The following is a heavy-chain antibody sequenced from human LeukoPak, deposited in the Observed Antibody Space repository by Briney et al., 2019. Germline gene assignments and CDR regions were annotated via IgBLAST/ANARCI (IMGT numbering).Heavy chain of an antibody. D-gene: IGHD3-10*01. CDR1: GFTFSSYS. V-gene: IGHV3-48*01. CDR2: ISSSSSTI. CDR3: AKVAQRGEKYFQH. Sequence: GGSLRLSCAASGFTFSSYSMNWVRQAPGKGLEWVSYISSSSSTIYYADSVKGRFTISRDNAKNSLYLQMNSLRAEDTAVYYCAKVAQRGEKYFQHWGQGTLVTVSS. J-gene: IGHJ1*01.